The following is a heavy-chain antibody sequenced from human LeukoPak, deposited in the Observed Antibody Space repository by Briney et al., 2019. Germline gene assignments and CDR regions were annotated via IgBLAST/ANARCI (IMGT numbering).Heavy chain of an antibody. CDR1: GFTFSSYG. D-gene: IGHD6-13*01. CDR2: ISYDGSNK. V-gene: IGHV3-30*18. J-gene: IGHJ4*02. CDR3: AKDPYSSSWLIDY. Sequence: GGSLRLSCAASGFTFSSYGMHWVRQAPGKGLEWVAAISYDGSNKYYADSVKGRFTISRDNSKNTLYLQMNSLRAEDTAVYYCAKDPYSSSWLIDYWGQGTLVTVSS.